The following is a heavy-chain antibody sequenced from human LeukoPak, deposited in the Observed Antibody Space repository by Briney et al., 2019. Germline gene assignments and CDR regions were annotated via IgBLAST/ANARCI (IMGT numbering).Heavy chain of an antibody. CDR3: AKALVGYSGGWYYFDY. CDR2: ISGSGGST. Sequence: GGSLRLSCAASGFTFSSYAMSWVRQAPGKGLEWVSAISGSGGSTYYADSVKGRFTISRDNSKNTLYLQMNSLRAEDTAVYYCAKALVGYSGGWYYFDYWGRGTLVTVSS. CDR1: GFTFSSYA. J-gene: IGHJ4*02. D-gene: IGHD6-19*01. V-gene: IGHV3-23*01.